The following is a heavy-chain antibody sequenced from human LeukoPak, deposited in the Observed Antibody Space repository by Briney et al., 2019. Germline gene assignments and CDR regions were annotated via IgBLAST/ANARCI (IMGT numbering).Heavy chain of an antibody. CDR3: AKRGYYDSSGYYGPFDY. V-gene: IGHV3-23*01. CDR1: GFTFSSYG. J-gene: IGHJ4*02. D-gene: IGHD3-22*01. CDR2: ISGSGGST. Sequence: GGSLRLSCAASGFTFSSYGTSWVRQAPGKGLEWVSGISGSGGSTYYADSVKGRFTISRDSSKSTLYLQMNSLRTEDTAVYYCAKRGYYDSSGYYGPFDYWGQGTLVTVSS.